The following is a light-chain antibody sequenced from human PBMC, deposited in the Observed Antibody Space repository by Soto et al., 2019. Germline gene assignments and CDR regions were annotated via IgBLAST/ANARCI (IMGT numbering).Light chain of an antibody. CDR2: DYR. CDR1: NIGSKV. J-gene: IGLJ2*01. CDR3: QVWDSSRNRV. Sequence: SYEQTQPPLVSLAPGQTARISCGGDNIGSKVVHWFQQKPGPAPLLVDYDYRARPSGIPERFSGSNSGNTATLTISGAEAGDEADYYCQVWDSSRNRVFGGGTKLTVL. V-gene: IGLV3-21*02.